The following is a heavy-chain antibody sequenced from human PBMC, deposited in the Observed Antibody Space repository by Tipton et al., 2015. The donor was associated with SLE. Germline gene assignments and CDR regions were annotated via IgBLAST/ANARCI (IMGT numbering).Heavy chain of an antibody. CDR2: IYSGGST. CDR1: GFTVSSNY. V-gene: IGHV3-66*01. CDR3: ARAYCSGGSCHYAFDI. D-gene: IGHD2-15*01. Sequence: SLRLSCAASGFTVSSNYMSWVRQAPGKGLEWVSVIYSGGSTYYADSVKGRFTISRDNSKNTLYLQMNSLRAEDTAVYYCARAYCSGGSCHYAFDIWGQGTMVTVSS. J-gene: IGHJ3*02.